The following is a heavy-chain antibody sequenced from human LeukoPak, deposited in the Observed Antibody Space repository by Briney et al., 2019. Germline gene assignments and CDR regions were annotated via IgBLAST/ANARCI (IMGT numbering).Heavy chain of an antibody. CDR1: GFTFSSYS. Sequence: PGGSLRLSCAASGFTFSSYSMNWVRQAPGKGLEWVSYISSSSSTIYYADSVKGRFTISRDNAKNSLYLQMSSLRDEDTAVYYCARDSERKPFDYWGQGTLVTVSS. J-gene: IGHJ4*02. V-gene: IGHV3-48*02. CDR2: ISSSSSTI. D-gene: IGHD1-14*01. CDR3: ARDSERKPFDY.